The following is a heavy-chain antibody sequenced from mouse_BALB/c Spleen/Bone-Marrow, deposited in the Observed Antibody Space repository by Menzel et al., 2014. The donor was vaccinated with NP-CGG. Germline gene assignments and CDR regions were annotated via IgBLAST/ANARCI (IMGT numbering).Heavy chain of an antibody. CDR2: INSGGSYT. CDR1: GFTFSSYG. Sequence: EVNVVESGGDLVKPGGSLKLSCAASGFTFSSYGMSWVRQTPDKRLEWVATINSGGSYTYYPDSVKGRFTISRDNAKNTLYLQMSSLKSEDTAKYYCTRRPLESNSYFDYWGQGTTLTVSS. V-gene: IGHV5-6*02. D-gene: IGHD2-5*01. CDR3: TRRPLESNSYFDY. J-gene: IGHJ2*01.